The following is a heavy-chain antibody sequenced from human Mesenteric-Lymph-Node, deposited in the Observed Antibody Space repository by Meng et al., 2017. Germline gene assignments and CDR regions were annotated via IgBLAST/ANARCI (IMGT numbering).Heavy chain of an antibody. J-gene: IGHJ6*02. CDR2: ISGSGSAT. CDR3: VRGRGRSPDV. Sequence: GESLKISCAASGFTFSDYYMKWIRQAPGKGLEYVSYISGSGSATYYADSVKGRFTVSRDNAKNSLYLQMNSLRAEDTAVYYCVRGRGRSPDVWGQGTTVTVSS. V-gene: IGHV3-11*01. CDR1: GFTFSDYY. D-gene: IGHD3-10*01.